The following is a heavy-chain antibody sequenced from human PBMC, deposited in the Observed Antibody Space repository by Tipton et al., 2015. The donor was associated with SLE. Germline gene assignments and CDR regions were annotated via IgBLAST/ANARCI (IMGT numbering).Heavy chain of an antibody. J-gene: IGHJ4*02. D-gene: IGHD5-12*01. Sequence: TLSLTCAVSGGSISSYYWSWIRQPPGKGLEWIGYIYYSGSTNYNPSLKSRVTISVDTSKNQFSLKLSSVTAADTAVFYCARESAVAKYYFDYWGQGTLVTVSS. CDR2: IYYSGST. CDR1: GGSISSYY. CDR3: ARESAVAKYYFDY. V-gene: IGHV4-59*12.